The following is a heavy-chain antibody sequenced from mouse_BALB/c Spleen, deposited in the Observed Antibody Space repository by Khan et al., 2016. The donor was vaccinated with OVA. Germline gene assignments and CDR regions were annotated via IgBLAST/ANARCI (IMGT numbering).Heavy chain of an antibody. V-gene: IGHV3-5*02. CDR3: ARDSGFWYFDV. CDR1: GISITTGYYR. D-gene: IGHD2-2*01. CDR2: IYNSGTT. J-gene: IGHJ1*01. Sequence: EVQLQESGPGLVKPSQTVSLTCTVTGISITTGYYRWSWIRQFPENKLEWIGYIYNSGTTTYHPSLTSRTTITRDTSKNQFFLEMNPLTAEDTATYYFARDSGFWYFDVWGAGTTVTVSS.